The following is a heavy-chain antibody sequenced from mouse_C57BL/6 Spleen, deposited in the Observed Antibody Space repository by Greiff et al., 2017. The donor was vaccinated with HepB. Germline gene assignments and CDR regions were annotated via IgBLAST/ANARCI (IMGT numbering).Heavy chain of an antibody. D-gene: IGHD2-2*01. J-gene: IGHJ2*01. CDR1: GFTFSSYA. CDR2: ISDGGSYT. Sequence: DVKVEESGGGLVKPGGSLKLSCAASGFTFSSYAMSWVRQTPEKRLEWVATISDGGSYTYYPDNVKGRFTISRDNAKNNLYLQMSHLKSEDTAMYYCARDEGLRRVFDYWGQGTTLTVSS. V-gene: IGHV5-4*01. CDR3: ARDEGLRRVFDY.